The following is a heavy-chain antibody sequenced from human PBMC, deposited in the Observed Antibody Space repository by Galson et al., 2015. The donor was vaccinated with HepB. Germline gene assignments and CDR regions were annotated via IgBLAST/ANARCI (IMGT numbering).Heavy chain of an antibody. V-gene: IGHV4-59*08. J-gene: IGHJ6*02. Sequence: ETLSLTCTVSGGSISSYYWSWIRQPPGKGLEWIGYIYYSGSSSYNPSLRSRVTMSVDTSKDQFSLKLSSVTAADTAAYYCARHVTIGDWYYGMDVWGQGTTVTVSS. CDR2: IYYSGSS. CDR1: GGSISSYY. D-gene: IGHD2-21*01. CDR3: ARHVTIGDWYYGMDV.